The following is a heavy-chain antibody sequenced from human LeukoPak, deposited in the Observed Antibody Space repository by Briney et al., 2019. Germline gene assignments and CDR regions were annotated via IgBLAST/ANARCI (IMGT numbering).Heavy chain of an antibody. D-gene: IGHD6-6*01. CDR1: GGSISSQY. CDR2: IYYSGST. J-gene: IGHJ5*02. Sequence: KASETLSLTCTVSGGSISSQYWSWIRQPPGKGLEWIGYIYYSGSTSYNPSLKSRVTISVDTSKNQFSLRLSSVTAADTAVYYCARGSEYSSSHSHFDPWGQGTLVTVSS. V-gene: IGHV4-59*11. CDR3: ARGSEYSSSHSHFDP.